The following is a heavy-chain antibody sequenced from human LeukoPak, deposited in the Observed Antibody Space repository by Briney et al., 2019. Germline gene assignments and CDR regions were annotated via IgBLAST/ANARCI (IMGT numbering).Heavy chain of an antibody. Sequence: PGGSLRLSCAASGFTFSSYAMSWVRQAPGKGLEWVSAISGSGGSTYYADSVRGRFTISRDNSKNTLYVQMNSLRDEDTAVYYCARGSQTGVAATGFDYWGQGTLVTVSS. V-gene: IGHV3-23*01. CDR2: ISGSGGST. CDR1: GFTFSSYA. D-gene: IGHD5-12*01. J-gene: IGHJ4*02. CDR3: ARGSQTGVAATGFDY.